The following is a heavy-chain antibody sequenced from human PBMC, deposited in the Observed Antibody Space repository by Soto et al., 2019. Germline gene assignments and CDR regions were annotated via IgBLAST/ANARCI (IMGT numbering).Heavy chain of an antibody. CDR3: AKDLCAYSSGSCYFGN. Sequence: EVQLLESGGDLVQPGGSLRLSCAASGFTFRSYAMSWVRQAPGKGLEWVSTISGSGGNTYYADSVKGRFTISRDNSKNTLYLQMNSLRAEDTAVYYCAKDLCAYSSGSCYFGNWGQGTLVTVSS. V-gene: IGHV3-23*01. D-gene: IGHD6-19*01. CDR1: GFTFRSYA. CDR2: ISGSGGNT. J-gene: IGHJ4*02.